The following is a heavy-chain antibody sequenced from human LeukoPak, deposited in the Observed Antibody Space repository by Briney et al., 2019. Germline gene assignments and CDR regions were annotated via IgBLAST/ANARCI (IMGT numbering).Heavy chain of an antibody. CDR3: ARGPPPDFDY. Sequence: SETLSLTCTVSGGSISSYYWSWIRQPPGKGLEWIGYIYYSGSTDYNPSLKSRVTMSVDTSKNQFSLKLSSVTAADTAVYYCARGPPPDFDYWGQGTLVTVSS. CDR2: IYYSGST. V-gene: IGHV4-59*12. J-gene: IGHJ4*02. CDR1: GGSISSYY.